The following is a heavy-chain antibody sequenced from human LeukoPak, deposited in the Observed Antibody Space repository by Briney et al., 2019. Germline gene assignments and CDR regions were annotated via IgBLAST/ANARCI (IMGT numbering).Heavy chain of an antibody. CDR3: ARSPSGYRFDS. D-gene: IGHD3-22*01. CDR1: GGYVNRGTFF. V-gene: IGHV4-61*01. Sequence: PAETLSLTCAVSGGYVNRGTFFWTWIRKPPGKGLEWIGYISNSGSTNYHPSIKSRVTISSDTSKTQFTLKLTSVTAADTAVYYCARSPSGYRFDSWGQGTLVTVSS. J-gene: IGHJ4*02. CDR2: ISNSGST.